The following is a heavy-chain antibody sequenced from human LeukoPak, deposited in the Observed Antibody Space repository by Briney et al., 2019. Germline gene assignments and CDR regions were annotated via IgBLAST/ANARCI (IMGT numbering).Heavy chain of an antibody. J-gene: IGHJ6*03. V-gene: IGHV3-21*01. CDR3: ARAPSSFYYYYYMDV. CDR2: ISSSTSYI. CDR1: GFTFSSYS. D-gene: IGHD2-2*01. Sequence: PGGSLRLSCGSSGFTFSSYSMNWVRQAPGKGLEWVSSISSSTSYIYHADSVKGRFTISRDNAKNSVYLQMKSLRVEDTAVYYCARAPSSFYYYYYMDVWGKGTTVTVSS.